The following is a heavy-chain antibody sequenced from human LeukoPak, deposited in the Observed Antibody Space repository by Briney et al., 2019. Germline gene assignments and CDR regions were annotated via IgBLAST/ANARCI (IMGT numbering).Heavy chain of an antibody. D-gene: IGHD3-22*01. CDR3: ARVRLEYYDSSGYYYFAFDI. Sequence: SVKVSCKASGYTFTRYYMHWVRQAPGQGLEWMGRIIPILGIANYAQKFQGRVTITADKSTSTAYMELSSLRSEDTAVYYCARVRLEYYDSSGYYYFAFDIWGQGTMVTVSS. J-gene: IGHJ3*02. CDR1: GYTFTRYY. V-gene: IGHV1-69*04. CDR2: IIPILGIA.